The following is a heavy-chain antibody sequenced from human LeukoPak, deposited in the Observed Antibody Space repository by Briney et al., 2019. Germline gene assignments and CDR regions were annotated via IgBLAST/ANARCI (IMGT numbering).Heavy chain of an antibody. V-gene: IGHV3-48*04. D-gene: IGHD5-12*01. J-gene: IGHJ4*02. CDR3: ARGPLGAVATIRGGGFDY. CDR2: ISSSSSTI. Sequence: GGSLRLSCAASGFTFGTYTMNWVRQAPGKGLEWVSYISSSSSTIYYADSVKGRFTISRDNAKNSLYLQMNSLRAEDTAVYYCARGPLGAVATIRGGGFDYWGQGTLVTVSS. CDR1: GFTFGTYT.